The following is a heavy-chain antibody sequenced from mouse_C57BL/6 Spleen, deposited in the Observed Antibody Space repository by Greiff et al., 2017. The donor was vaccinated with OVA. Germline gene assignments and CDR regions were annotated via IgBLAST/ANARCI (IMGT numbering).Heavy chain of an antibody. CDR3: ARSPITTVVATRWYFDV. J-gene: IGHJ1*03. V-gene: IGHV5-4*01. Sequence: VQGVESGGGLVKLGGSLKLSCAASGFTFSSYAMSWVRQTPEKRLEWVATISDGGSYTYYPDNVKGRFTLSRDNAKNNLYLQMSHLKSEDTAMYYCARSPITTVVATRWYFDVWGTGTTVTVSA. D-gene: IGHD1-1*01. CDR2: ISDGGSYT. CDR1: GFTFSSYA.